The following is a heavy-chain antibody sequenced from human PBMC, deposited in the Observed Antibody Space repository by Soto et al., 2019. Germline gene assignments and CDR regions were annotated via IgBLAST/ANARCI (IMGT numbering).Heavy chain of an antibody. Sequence: SETLSLTCAVYGGSFSGYYWSWIRQPPGKGLEWIGEINHSGSTNYNPSLKSRVTISVDTSKNQFSLKLSSVTAADTAVYYCARGNYYGSGSYYIPSYGMDVWGQGTTVTVSS. D-gene: IGHD3-10*01. CDR2: INHSGST. V-gene: IGHV4-34*01. CDR3: ARGNYYGSGSYYIPSYGMDV. CDR1: GGSFSGYY. J-gene: IGHJ6*02.